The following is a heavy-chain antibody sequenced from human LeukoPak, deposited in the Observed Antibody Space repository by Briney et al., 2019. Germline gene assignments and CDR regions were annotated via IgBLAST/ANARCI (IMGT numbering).Heavy chain of an antibody. CDR1: GFTFSSYG. J-gene: IGHJ4*02. CDR2: IWYDGNNK. V-gene: IGHV3-33*01. Sequence: GRSLRLSCAASGFTFSSYGMHWVRQAPGKGLESVAIIWYDGNNKYYADSLKGRFTISRDNSKNTLYLQINSLRAEDTAVYFCVRDRGSTNYFDYWGQGALVTVSS. CDR3: VRDRGSTNYFDY. D-gene: IGHD3-10*01.